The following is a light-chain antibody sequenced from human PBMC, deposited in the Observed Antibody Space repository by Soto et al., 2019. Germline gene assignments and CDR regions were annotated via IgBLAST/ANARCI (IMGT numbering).Light chain of an antibody. CDR2: TVS. Sequence: QSVLTQPASVSGSPGQSITISCTGTSSDVGANIFVSWYQQHPGKVPKLMIYTVSSRPSGVSQRFSGSKSGNTASLTISGLQAEDEADYYCSSFTTGSTYVFGTGTKLTVL. CDR3: SSFTTGSTYV. V-gene: IGLV2-14*01. CDR1: SSDVGANIF. J-gene: IGLJ1*01.